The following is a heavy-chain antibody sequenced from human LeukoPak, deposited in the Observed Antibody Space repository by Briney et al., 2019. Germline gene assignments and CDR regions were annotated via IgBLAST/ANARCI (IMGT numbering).Heavy chain of an antibody. CDR1: GFTFSGHN. J-gene: IGHJ4*02. D-gene: IGHD3-16*01. CDR3: ARAMSTFGGVRNYFDS. Sequence: GGSLRLSCAASGFTFSGHNMNWVRQAPGKGLEWISFVSISSGTIYYADSVNGRFRISRDNAKSSLDLEMNGLRAEDTAVYYCARAMSTFGGVRNYFDSWGQGTLVTVSS. V-gene: IGHV3-48*04. CDR2: VSISSGTI.